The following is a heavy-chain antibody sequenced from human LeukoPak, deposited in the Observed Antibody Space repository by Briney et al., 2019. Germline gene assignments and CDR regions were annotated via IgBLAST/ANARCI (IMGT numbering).Heavy chain of an antibody. CDR2: IYSGGST. Sequence: GGSLRLSCAASGFALRSTWMHWVRQAPGKGLEWVPVIYSGGSTYYADSVKGRFTISRDNSKNTLYLQMNSLRAEDTAVYYCAKDAAYDFWSGYHPWGQGTLVTVSS. J-gene: IGHJ5*02. CDR1: GFALRSTW. V-gene: IGHV3-53*01. CDR3: AKDAAYDFWSGYHP. D-gene: IGHD3-3*01.